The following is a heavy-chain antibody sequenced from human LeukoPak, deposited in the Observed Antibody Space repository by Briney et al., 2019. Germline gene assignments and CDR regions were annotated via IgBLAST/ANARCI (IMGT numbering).Heavy chain of an antibody. CDR2: INPSGGST. CDR1: GYTFTSYY. D-gene: IGHD2-15*01. CDR3: AREQDIVVVVAGSNAFDI. Sequence: GASVKVSCKASGYTFTSYYMHWARQAPGQGLEWMGIINPSGGSTSYAQKFQGRVTMTRDTSTSTVYMELSSLRSEDTAVYYCAREQDIVVVVAGSNAFDIWGQGTMVTVSS. J-gene: IGHJ3*02. V-gene: IGHV1-46*01.